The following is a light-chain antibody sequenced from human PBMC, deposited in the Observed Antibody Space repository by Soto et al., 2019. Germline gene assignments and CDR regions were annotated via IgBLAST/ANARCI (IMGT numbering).Light chain of an antibody. CDR1: QVVLYSSNNKNY. J-gene: IGKJ1*01. CDR2: WAS. V-gene: IGKV4-1*01. CDR3: QQYYSTPWT. Sequence: DIVMTQSPDSLSVALGERATINFNSSQVVLYSSNNKNYLAWYQQKPGQPPKLLIYWASTRESGVPDRFSGSGSGTDFTLTISSLQAEDVAVYYCQQYYSTPWTFGQGTKVDIK.